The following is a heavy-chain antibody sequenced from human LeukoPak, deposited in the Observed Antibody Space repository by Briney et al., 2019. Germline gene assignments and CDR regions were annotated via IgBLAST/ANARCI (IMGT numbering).Heavy chain of an antibody. D-gene: IGHD6-19*01. V-gene: IGHV3-7*01. CDR1: GFTFSSYW. Sequence: GGSLRLSCAASGFTFSSYWMSWVRQAPGKGLEWVANLRQDGTEKYYVDSVKGRFTISRDNAKNSLYLQMSSLRVGDTAVYYCARDLAVAGRLGAFDIWGQGTMVTVSS. CDR2: LRQDGTEK. J-gene: IGHJ3*02. CDR3: ARDLAVAGRLGAFDI.